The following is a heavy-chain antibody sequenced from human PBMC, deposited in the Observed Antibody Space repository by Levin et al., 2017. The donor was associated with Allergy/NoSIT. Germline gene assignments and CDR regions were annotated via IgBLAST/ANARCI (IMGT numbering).Heavy chain of an antibody. CDR2: IYYSGST. CDR1: GGSISSGDYY. CDR3: ARAPRGVVTD. V-gene: IGHV4-30-4*01. Sequence: LRLSCTVSGGSISSGDYYWSWIRQPPGKGLEWIGYIYYSGSTYYNPSLKSRVTISVDTSKNQFSLKLSSVTAADTAVYYCARAPRGVVTDWGQGTLVTVSS. J-gene: IGHJ4*02. D-gene: IGHD2-21*02.